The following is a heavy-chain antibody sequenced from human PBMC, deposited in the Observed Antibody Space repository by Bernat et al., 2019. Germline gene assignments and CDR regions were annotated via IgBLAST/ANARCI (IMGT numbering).Heavy chain of an antibody. V-gene: IGHV4-59*01. D-gene: IGHD3-9*01. Sequence: QVQLQESGPGLVKPSETLSLTCTVSGGSISSYYWSWIRQPPGKGLEWIGYIYYSGSTNYNPSLKSRVTISVDTSKNQFSLKLSSVTAADTAVYYCARRGGYDILTGYFGWFDPWGQGTLVTVSS. CDR3: ARRGGYDILTGYFGWFDP. CDR1: GGSISSYY. CDR2: IYYSGST. J-gene: IGHJ5*02.